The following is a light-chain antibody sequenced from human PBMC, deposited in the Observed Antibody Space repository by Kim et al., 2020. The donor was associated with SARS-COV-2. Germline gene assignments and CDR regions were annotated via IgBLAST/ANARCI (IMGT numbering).Light chain of an antibody. CDR3: SSYTTISLI. CDR1: SSDTADYKY. J-gene: IGLJ2*01. V-gene: IGLV2-14*03. CDR2: DVS. Sequence: PGQSITISCTGTSSDTADYKYVSWYQQHPGQAPKLMIYDVSIRPSGVSNRFSGSESGNTASLTISGLQAEDEAHYYCSSYTTISLIFGGGTQLTVL.